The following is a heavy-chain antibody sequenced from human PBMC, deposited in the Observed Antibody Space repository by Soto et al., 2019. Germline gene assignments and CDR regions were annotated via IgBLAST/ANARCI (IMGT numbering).Heavy chain of an antibody. CDR2: INAGNGNT. V-gene: IGHV1-3*01. CDR1: GYNFNNYA. D-gene: IGHD2-2*01. CDR3: ARGHLAVVPVASWHQYMDV. J-gene: IGHJ6*03. Sequence: QVQLVQSGAEVEKPGASVQVSCTASGYNFNNYAVHWVRQAPGQGLEWIGWINAGNGNTKYSPNFQGRVAITRVTGARTVYMQLSGLRSEDTSIYYCARGHLAVVPVASWHQYMDVWGKGTTVTVS.